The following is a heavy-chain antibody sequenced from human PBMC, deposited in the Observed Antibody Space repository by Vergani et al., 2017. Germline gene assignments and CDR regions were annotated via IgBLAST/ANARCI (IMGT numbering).Heavy chain of an antibody. V-gene: IGHV1-2*02. J-gene: IGHJ4*02. CDR3: ARDRDSSGWYSEFDY. CDR2: INPNSGGT. Sequence: QVQLVQSGAEVKKPGASVKVSCKASGYTFTGYYMHWVRQAPGQGLEWMGWINPNSGGTNYAQKFQGRVTMTRDTSISTAYMELSRLRSDDTAVYYCARDRDSSGWYSEFDYWGQGTLVTVSS. CDR1: GYTFTGYY. D-gene: IGHD6-19*01.